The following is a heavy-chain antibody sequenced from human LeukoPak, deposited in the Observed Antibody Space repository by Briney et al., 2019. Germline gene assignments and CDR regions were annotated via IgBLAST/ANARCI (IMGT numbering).Heavy chain of an antibody. V-gene: IGHV4-4*07. CDR1: GGSISSYY. CDR2: IYTSGST. CDR3: ARHEGHSSTYFYFYMDV. J-gene: IGHJ6*03. D-gene: IGHD6-13*01. Sequence: PSETLSLTCTVSGGSISSYYGSWIRQPAGKGLECIGRIYTSGSTNYNPSLTSRPTKSQDTSKHHLSLKLSSVTAPDTAVYYCARHEGHSSTYFYFYMDVWGKGTTVTVSS.